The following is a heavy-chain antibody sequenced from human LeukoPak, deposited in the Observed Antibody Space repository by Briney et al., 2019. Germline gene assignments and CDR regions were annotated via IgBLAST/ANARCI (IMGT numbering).Heavy chain of an antibody. Sequence: GGSLRLSCAVSGFTYSVYAMSWVRQAPGKGLEWVSSISSSSSYIYYADSVKGRFTISRDNAKNSLYLQMNSLRAEDTAVYYCARVFDDSYDSSGPRDAFDIWGQGTMVTVSS. CDR3: ARVFDDSYDSSGPRDAFDI. CDR1: GFTYSVYA. CDR2: ISSSSSYI. J-gene: IGHJ3*02. V-gene: IGHV3-21*01. D-gene: IGHD3-22*01.